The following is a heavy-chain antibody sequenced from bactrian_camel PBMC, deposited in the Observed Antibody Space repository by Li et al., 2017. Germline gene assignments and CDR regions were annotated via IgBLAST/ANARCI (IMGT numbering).Heavy chain of an antibody. CDR3: ARGEPASFGY. CDR1: GYTTTLRRS. V-gene: IGHV3S35*01. Sequence: DVQLVESGGGSVQAGGSLRLSCEISGYTTTLRRSVGWFRQAPGKGLEWVSHINERGETTFYADSVKGRFVSSRDNARNTVYLHMHNLKPEDTAVYYCARGEPASFGYWGQGTQVTVS. J-gene: IGHJ6*01. CDR2: INERGETT. D-gene: IGHD3*01.